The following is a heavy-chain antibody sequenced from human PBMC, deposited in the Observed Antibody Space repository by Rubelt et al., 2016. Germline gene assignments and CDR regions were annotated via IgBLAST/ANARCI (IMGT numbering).Heavy chain of an antibody. J-gene: IGHJ4*02. CDR2: ISSSSSYI. CDR1: GLAVSSNY. Sequence: GLAVSSNYMNWVRQAPGKGLEWVSSISSSSSYIYYADSVKGRFTISRDNAKNSLYLQMNSLRAEDTAVYYCARVAGYSSSWASFDYWGQGTLSPSPQ. V-gene: IGHV3-21*01. CDR3: ARVAGYSSSWASFDY. D-gene: IGHD6-13*01.